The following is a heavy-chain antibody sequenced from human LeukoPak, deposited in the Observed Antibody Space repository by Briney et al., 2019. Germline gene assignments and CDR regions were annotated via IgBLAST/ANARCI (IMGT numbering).Heavy chain of an antibody. V-gene: IGHV3-21*04. Sequence: GGSLRLSCAASGFTFSSYSMNWVRQAPGKGLEWVSSISSSSSYIYYADSVKGRFTISRDNSKNTMYLQMNSLRAEDTAVYYCAKDLIGWSFDYWGQGTLVTVSS. CDR2: ISSSSSYI. CDR1: GFTFSSYS. CDR3: AKDLIGWSFDY. D-gene: IGHD2-15*01. J-gene: IGHJ4*02.